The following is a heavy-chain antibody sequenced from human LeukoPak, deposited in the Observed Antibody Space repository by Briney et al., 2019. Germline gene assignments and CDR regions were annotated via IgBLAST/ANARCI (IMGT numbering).Heavy chain of an antibody. D-gene: IGHD5-12*01. CDR1: GFTVSSNY. J-gene: IGHJ5*02. CDR3: VKGGYRDYDYET. CDR2: ISPDSNYI. Sequence: GGSLRLSCAASGFTVSSNYMNWVRQAPGKGLEWVSSISPDSNYIYYGDSVKGRFTISRDNAKSSLYLQMNSLRVEDTAVYYCVKGGYRDYDYETWGQGALVTVSS. V-gene: IGHV3-21*01.